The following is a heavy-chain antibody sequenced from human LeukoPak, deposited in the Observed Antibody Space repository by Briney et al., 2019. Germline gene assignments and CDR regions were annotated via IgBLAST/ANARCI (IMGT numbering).Heavy chain of an antibody. V-gene: IGHV1-2*02. J-gene: IGHJ4*02. CDR1: GYTFTGYY. CDR3: ARDQQIYSSTSCYDY. D-gene: IGHD2-2*01. CDR2: INPNSGGT. Sequence: ASVKVSCKASGYTFTGYYIHWVRQAPGQGLEWMGWINPNSGGTNYAQKFQGRVTMTRDTSISTAYMELSRLRSDDTAVYYCARDQQIYSSTSCYDYWGQGTLVTVSS.